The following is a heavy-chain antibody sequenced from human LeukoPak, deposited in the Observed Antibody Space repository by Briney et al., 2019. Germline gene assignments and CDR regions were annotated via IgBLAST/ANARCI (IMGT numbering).Heavy chain of an antibody. CDR3: ARDPPGKGDLDF. J-gene: IGHJ4*02. D-gene: IGHD3-16*01. Sequence: PSETLSLTCTVSGGSLDSFYWSWIRQPPGKGLEYIGYIYYSGTTNYDPSLKGRVTISVDMSKNQFSLKLISVTAADTAVYYCARDPPGKGDLDFWGQGTLVTVFS. CDR2: IYYSGTT. CDR1: GGSLDSFY. V-gene: IGHV4-59*01.